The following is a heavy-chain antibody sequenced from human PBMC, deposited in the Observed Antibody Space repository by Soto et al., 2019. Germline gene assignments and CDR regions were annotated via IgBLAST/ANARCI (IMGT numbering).Heavy chain of an antibody. CDR3: AMPVGTAMVVGYYYGMDV. Sequence: GESLKISCKGSGYSFTSYWISWVRQMPGKGLEWMGRIDPSDSYTNYSPSFQGHVTISADKSISTAYLQWSSLKASDTAMYYCAMPVGTAMVVGYYYGMDVWGQGTTVTVSS. V-gene: IGHV5-10-1*01. J-gene: IGHJ6*02. CDR2: IDPSDSYT. CDR1: GYSFTSYW. D-gene: IGHD5-18*01.